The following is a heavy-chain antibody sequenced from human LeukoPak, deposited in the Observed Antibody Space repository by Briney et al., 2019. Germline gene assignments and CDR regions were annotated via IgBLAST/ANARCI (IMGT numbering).Heavy chain of an antibody. V-gene: IGHV3-21*01. CDR1: GFTFSRYS. CDR3: ARGIGIAGGLFDY. D-gene: IGHD6-13*01. J-gene: IGHJ4*02. CDR2: ISSSSSYI. Sequence: GGSLRLSCAASGFTFSRYSMNWVRQAPGKGLEWVSSISSSSSYIYYADSVKGRFTISRDNAKNSLYLQMNSLRAEDTAVYYCARGIGIAGGLFDYWGQGTLVTVSS.